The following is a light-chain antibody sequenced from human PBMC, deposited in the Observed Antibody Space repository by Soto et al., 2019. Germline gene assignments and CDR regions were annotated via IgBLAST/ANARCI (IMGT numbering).Light chain of an antibody. CDR1: SSDIGANKF. Sequence: QSAPTQPASVSGSPGQSITISRTGTSSDIGANKFVSWYQQYPGRAPKLIIYEVSNRPSEVSVRFSGSKSGNTASLTVSGLRAEDEADYYCIAYTNTGARVFGTGTKLTVL. V-gene: IGLV2-14*01. CDR2: EVS. CDR3: IAYTNTGARV. J-gene: IGLJ1*01.